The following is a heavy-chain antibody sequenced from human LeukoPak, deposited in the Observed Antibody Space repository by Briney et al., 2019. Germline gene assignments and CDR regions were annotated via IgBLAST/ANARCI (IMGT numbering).Heavy chain of an antibody. J-gene: IGHJ2*01. V-gene: IGHV3-74*01. CDR1: GFSFSTYW. Sequence: SGGSLRLSCAASGFSFSTYWMHWVRQVPGKGPVWVSRIKSDGSSTSYADSVKGRFTISRDNANNTLYLQMNSLRAEDTAVYYCARGGVNWGFWYFDLWGRGTLVTVSS. CDR3: ARGGVNWGFWYFDL. CDR2: IKSDGSST. D-gene: IGHD7-27*01.